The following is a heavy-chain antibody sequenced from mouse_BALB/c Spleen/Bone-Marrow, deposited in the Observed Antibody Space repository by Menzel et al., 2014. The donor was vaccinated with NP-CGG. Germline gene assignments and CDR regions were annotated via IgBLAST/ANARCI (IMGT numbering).Heavy chain of an antibody. J-gene: IGHJ3*01. CDR2: IRSKSNNYAT. Sequence: EVKVVESGGGLVQPKGSLKLSCAASGFTFNTYAMNWVRPAPGKGLEWVARIRSKSNNYATYYADSVKDRFTISRDDSQSMLYLQMNNLKTEDTAMYYCVRSDDGWFAYWGQGTLVTVSA. CDR3: VRSDDGWFAY. V-gene: IGHV10-1*02. D-gene: IGHD2-3*01. CDR1: GFTFNTYA.